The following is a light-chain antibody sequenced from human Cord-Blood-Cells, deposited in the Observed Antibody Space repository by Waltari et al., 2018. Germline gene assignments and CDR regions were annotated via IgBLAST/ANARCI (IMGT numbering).Light chain of an antibody. CDR1: QSISSY. CDR3: QQSYRTPLFT. V-gene: IGKV1-39*01. Sequence: DIQMTQSPSSLSASVGDRVTITCRASQSISSYLNWYQQKPGKAPKLLIYAAASLQSGVPSRFSSSGSRTDFTLTISSLQPEDFATYYCQQSYRTPLFTFGPGTKVDIK. CDR2: AAA. J-gene: IGKJ3*01.